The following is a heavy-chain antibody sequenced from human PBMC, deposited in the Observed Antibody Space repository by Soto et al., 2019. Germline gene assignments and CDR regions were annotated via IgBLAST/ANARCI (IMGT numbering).Heavy chain of an antibody. CDR3: ARHAQYYDSSGYSAPPSLFDY. Sequence: SETLSLTCTVSGGSISSYYWSCIRQPPGKGLEWIGYIYYSGSTNYNPSLKSRVTISVDTSKNQSSLKLSSVTAADTAVYYCARHAQYYDSSGYSAPPSLFDYWGQGTLVTVSS. CDR1: GGSISSYY. D-gene: IGHD3-22*01. V-gene: IGHV4-59*08. J-gene: IGHJ4*02. CDR2: IYYSGST.